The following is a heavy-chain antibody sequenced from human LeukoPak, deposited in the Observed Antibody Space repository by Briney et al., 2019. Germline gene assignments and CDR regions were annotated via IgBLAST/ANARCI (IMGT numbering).Heavy chain of an antibody. CDR2: INHSGST. J-gene: IGHJ4*02. CDR3: ARQSRWLQF. V-gene: IGHV4-34*01. Sequence: SETLSLTCAVYGGSFSGYYWSWIRQPPGKGLEWIGEINHSGSTNYNPSLKSRVTISVDTSKNQFSLKLSPVTAADTAVYYCARQSRWLQFWGQGTLVTVSS. CDR1: GGSFSGYY. D-gene: IGHD5-24*01.